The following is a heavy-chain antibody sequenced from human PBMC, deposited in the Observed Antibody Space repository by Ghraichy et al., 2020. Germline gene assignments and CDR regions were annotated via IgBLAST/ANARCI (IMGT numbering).Heavy chain of an antibody. V-gene: IGHV2-5*02. D-gene: IGHD3-16*01. CDR3: AHRGATLAFDY. CDR1: GFSLSTNGVA. J-gene: IGHJ4*02. CDR2: IYWDDDK. Sequence: SGPTLVKPTQTLTLTCTFSGFSLSTNGVAVGWLRQPPRKALEWLGHIYWDDDKRYSPSLKSRLTITKDTSKNQVVLTMTNMDPVDTATYHCAHRGATLAFDYWGQGILITVSS.